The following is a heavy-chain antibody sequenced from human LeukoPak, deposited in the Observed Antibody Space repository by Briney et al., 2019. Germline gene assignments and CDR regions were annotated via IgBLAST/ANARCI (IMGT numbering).Heavy chain of an antibody. V-gene: IGHV4-59*01. D-gene: IGHD3/OR15-3a*01. Sequence: SETLPLTCTVSGGSISSYYWSWIRQPPGKGLEWIGYIYYSGSTNYNPSLKSRVTISVDTSKNQFSLKVRSVTAADTAVYYCARGSDWYGFFDIWGQGTMVSVSS. J-gene: IGHJ3*02. CDR2: IYYSGST. CDR3: ARGSDWYGFFDI. CDR1: GGSISSYY.